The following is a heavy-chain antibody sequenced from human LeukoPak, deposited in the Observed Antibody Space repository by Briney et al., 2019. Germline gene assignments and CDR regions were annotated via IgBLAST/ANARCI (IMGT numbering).Heavy chain of an antibody. Sequence: AGALRLTCAASGCTFSSSAMSWVRQAPGKGLEWVSAICSSGSSAYYAGPVKGRFTVSRDNYKNTLYLQMNSLRGEDTAEYYCAREDRGYDYDFWGQGTLVTVSS. D-gene: IGHD5-12*01. J-gene: IGHJ4*02. CDR2: ICSSGSSA. CDR1: GCTFSSSA. CDR3: AREDRGYDYDF. V-gene: IGHV3-23*01.